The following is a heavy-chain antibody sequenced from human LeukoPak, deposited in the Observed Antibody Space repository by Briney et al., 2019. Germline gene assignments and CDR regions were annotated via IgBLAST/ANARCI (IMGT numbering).Heavy chain of an antibody. V-gene: IGHV1-69*13. J-gene: IGHJ6*02. D-gene: IGHD6-13*01. CDR3: ARTLGYSSSWWPPYYYYGMDV. CDR2: IIPIFGTA. Sequence: ASVKVSCKASGYTFTSYYMHWVRQAPGQGLEWMGGIIPIFGTANYAQKFQGRVTITADESTSTAYMELSSLRSEDTAVYYCARTLGYSSSWWPPYYYYGMDVWGQGTTVTVSS. CDR1: GYTFTSYY.